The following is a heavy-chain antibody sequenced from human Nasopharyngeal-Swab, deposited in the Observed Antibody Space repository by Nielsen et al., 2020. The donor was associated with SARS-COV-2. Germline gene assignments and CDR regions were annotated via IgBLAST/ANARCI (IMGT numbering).Heavy chain of an antibody. CDR2: IIPILGIA. CDR3: ARVSGYCSSTSCVYYYYYYGMDV. CDR1: GYTFTSYG. D-gene: IGHD2-2*01. J-gene: IGHJ6*02. Sequence: SVKVSCKASGYTFTSYGISWVRQAPGQGLEWMGRIIPILGIANYAQKFQGRVTITADKSTSTAYMELSSLRSEDTAVYYCARVSGYCSSTSCVYYYYYYGMDVWGQGTTVTVSS. V-gene: IGHV1-69*04.